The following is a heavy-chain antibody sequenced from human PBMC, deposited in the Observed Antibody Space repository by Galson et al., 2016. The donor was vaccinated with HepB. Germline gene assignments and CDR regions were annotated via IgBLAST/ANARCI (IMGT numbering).Heavy chain of an antibody. Sequence: SLRLSCAASGFIFDDYTMHWVRQAPGKGLEWVSLIRWDGGSTYYADSVKGRFTISRDNAKNTVHLQMNSLRAEDTAIYYCTRDDSYGLDVWGQGTTVTVSS. CDR2: IRWDGGST. CDR3: TRDDSYGLDV. J-gene: IGHJ6*02. V-gene: IGHV3-43*01. CDR1: GFIFDDYT.